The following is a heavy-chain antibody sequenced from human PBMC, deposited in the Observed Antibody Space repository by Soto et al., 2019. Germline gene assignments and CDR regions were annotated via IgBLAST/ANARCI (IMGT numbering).Heavy chain of an antibody. CDR3: AKSPYDSSGYYYYFEY. D-gene: IGHD3-22*01. Sequence: GSLRLSCAASGFTFSSCGMHWVRQAPGKGLEWVADVSYDGSDKHYADSVKGRFTISRDNSKNTLYLQMNSLRDEDTAVYYCAKSPYDSSGYYYYFEYWGQGTLVTVSS. CDR1: GFTFSSCG. CDR2: VSYDGSDK. V-gene: IGHV3-30*18. J-gene: IGHJ4*02.